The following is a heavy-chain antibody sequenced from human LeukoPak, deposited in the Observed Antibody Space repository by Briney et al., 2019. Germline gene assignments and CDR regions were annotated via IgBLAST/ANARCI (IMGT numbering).Heavy chain of an antibody. V-gene: IGHV3-30*18. CDR3: AKDRNIGLDAIDV. CDR1: GFTFSNHW. Sequence: GGSLRLSCVASGFTFSNHWLTWVRQAPGKGLEWVALTSFDGTIRYYADSVKGRFTISRDNSKNTLFLQMDNLRPEDTAVYYCAKDRNIGLDAIDVWGQGTMVIVSP. D-gene: IGHD2/OR15-2a*01. J-gene: IGHJ3*01. CDR2: TSFDGTIR.